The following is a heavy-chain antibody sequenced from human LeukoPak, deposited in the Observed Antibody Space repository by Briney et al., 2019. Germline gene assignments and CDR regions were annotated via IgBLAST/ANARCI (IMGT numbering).Heavy chain of an antibody. V-gene: IGHV3-30*02. J-gene: IGHJ4*02. CDR1: GFTSSSYG. CDR3: AKGPIAVASY. D-gene: IGHD6-19*01. CDR2: IRYDGSNK. Sequence: GGSLRLSCAASGFTSSSYGMHWVRQAPGKGLEWVAFIRYDGSNKYYADSVKGRFTISRDNSKNTLYLQMNSLRAEDTAVYYCAKGPIAVASYWGQGTLVTVSS.